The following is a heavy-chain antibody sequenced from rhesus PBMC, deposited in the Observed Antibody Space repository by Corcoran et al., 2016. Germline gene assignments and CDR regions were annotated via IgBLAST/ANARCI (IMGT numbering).Heavy chain of an antibody. D-gene: IGHD6S26*01. Sequence: QVQLQESGPGVVKPSETLSLTCAVSGGSISGYYLWGWIRQPPGQGLEWIGYIGGSSGSTNYNPSLKSRVTISKDTSKNQFSLKLSSVTAADTAVYYCARAPRGSSGWSFDYWGQGVLVTVSS. J-gene: IGHJ4*01. CDR1: GGSISGYY. CDR2: IGGSSGST. CDR3: ARAPRGSSGWSFDY. V-gene: IGHV4-127*01.